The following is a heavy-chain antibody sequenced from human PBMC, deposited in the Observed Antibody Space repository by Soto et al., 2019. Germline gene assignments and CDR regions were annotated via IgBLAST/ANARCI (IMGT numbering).Heavy chain of an antibody. CDR1: GIAFSTYG. CDR3: ARDLRVGSSWYEYYGMDV. Sequence: PAWSMKLTCAASGIAFSTYGMQWLRQAPGKGLEWVAVIWYDGSNKYYADSVKGRFTISRDNSKNTLYLQMNSLRAEDTAVYYCARDLRVGSSWYEYYGMDVWGQGTTVTVSS. J-gene: IGHJ6*02. V-gene: IGHV3-33*01. D-gene: IGHD6-13*01. CDR2: IWYDGSNK.